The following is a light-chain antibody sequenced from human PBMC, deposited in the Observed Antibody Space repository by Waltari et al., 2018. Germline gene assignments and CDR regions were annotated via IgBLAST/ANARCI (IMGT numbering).Light chain of an antibody. V-gene: IGKV3-15*01. J-gene: IGKJ4*01. Sequence: EIVMTQSPATLSVSPGERATLSCRASESVSSNLGWYQQKPGQAPRPLMYGASTRATGIPARFSGSGSGTEFTLTISSLQSEDFAVYYCQQYTNWPLTFGGGTKVEIK. CDR2: GAS. CDR3: QQYTNWPLT. CDR1: ESVSSN.